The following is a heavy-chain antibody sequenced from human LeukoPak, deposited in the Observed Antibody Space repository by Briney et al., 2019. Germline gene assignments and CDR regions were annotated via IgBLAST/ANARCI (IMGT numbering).Heavy chain of an antibody. Sequence: SVTVSCTASGGTFSSYAISWVRQAPGQGLEWMGGIIPIFGTANYAQKFQGRVTITADESTSTAYMELGSLRSEDTAVYYCAMGTTVTPPGAFDIWGQGTMVTVSS. CDR3: AMGTTVTPPGAFDI. V-gene: IGHV1-69*13. CDR2: IIPIFGTA. D-gene: IGHD4-17*01. CDR1: GGTFSSYA. J-gene: IGHJ3*02.